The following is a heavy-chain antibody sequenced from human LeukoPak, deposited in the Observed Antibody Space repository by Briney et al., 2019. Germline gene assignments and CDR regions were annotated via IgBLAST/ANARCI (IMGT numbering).Heavy chain of an antibody. Sequence: SETLSLTCTVSGGSISSYYWSWIRQPPGKGLEWIGYIYYSGSTNYNPSLKSRVTISVDTSKNQFSLKLSSVTAADTAVYYCAREPGGIAAALFDYWGQGTLVTVSS. D-gene: IGHD6-13*01. V-gene: IGHV4-59*01. J-gene: IGHJ4*02. CDR3: AREPGGIAAALFDY. CDR2: IYYSGST. CDR1: GGSISSYY.